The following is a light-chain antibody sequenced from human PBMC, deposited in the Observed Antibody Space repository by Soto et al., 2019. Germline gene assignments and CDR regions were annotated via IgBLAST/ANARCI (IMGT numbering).Light chain of an antibody. CDR1: SSDVGGYNY. CDR2: EVS. V-gene: IGLV2-14*01. J-gene: IGLJ2*01. CDR3: RSYTSSSTLV. Sequence: QSVLTQPASVSGSPGQSITISCTGTSSDVGGYNYVSWYQQHPGKAPKLMIYEVSNRPSGVSNRFSGSKSGNTASLTISGLQAEDEADYYCRSYTSSSTLVFGGGPTLTVL.